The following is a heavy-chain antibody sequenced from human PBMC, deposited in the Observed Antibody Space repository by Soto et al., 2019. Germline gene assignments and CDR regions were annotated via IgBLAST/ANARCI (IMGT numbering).Heavy chain of an antibody. CDR3: ASTMGIAERLGLEDFDY. V-gene: IGHV1-69*01. CDR1: GGTFSSYA. Sequence: QVQLVQSGAEVKKPGSSVKVSCKASGGTFSSYAISWVRQAPGQGLEWMGGIIPIFGTANYAQKFQGRVTITADESTSTAEMELSSLGSEDTAVYYCASTMGIAERLGLEDFDYWGQGTLVTVSS. D-gene: IGHD6-13*01. CDR2: IIPIFGTA. J-gene: IGHJ4*02.